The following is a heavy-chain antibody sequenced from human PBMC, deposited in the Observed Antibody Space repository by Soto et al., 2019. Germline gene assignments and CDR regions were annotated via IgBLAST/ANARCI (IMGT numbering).Heavy chain of an antibody. CDR3: AIGRESSRRRHIPGSAFDY. CDR1: GYTFTDYY. V-gene: IGHV1-69-2*01. CDR2: VDPEDGET. D-gene: IGHD1-20*01. Sequence: EVQLVQSGAEVKKPGAPVKISCKVSGYTFTDYYLHWVQQAPGQGLEWMGLVDPEDGETKYAGKFQGRVNITAETSIDTAFMELSSLRSEDTAIFFCAIGRESSRRRHIPGSAFDYWGQGTLITVSS. J-gene: IGHJ4*02.